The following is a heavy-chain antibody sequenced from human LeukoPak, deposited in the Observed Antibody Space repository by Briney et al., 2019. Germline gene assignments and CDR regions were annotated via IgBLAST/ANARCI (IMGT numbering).Heavy chain of an antibody. Sequence: PGGSLRLSCAASGFIFSSYWIHWVRLPPGKGLVWVSRINSDGSSTIYADSVKGRFTISRDNAENTVYLQMNSLRAEDTAVYYCAREVLYGDSVGFGYWGQGTLVTVSS. J-gene: IGHJ4*02. CDR1: GFIFSSYW. D-gene: IGHD4-17*01. V-gene: IGHV3-74*01. CDR3: AREVLYGDSVGFGY. CDR2: INSDGSST.